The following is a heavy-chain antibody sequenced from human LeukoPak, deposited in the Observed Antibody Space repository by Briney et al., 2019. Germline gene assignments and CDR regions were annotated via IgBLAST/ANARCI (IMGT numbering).Heavy chain of an antibody. D-gene: IGHD2-15*01. V-gene: IGHV3-11*01. CDR3: ARQGYCSRGSCYWSGWFDP. Sequence: GGSLRLSCVVSGFTFSDYYMSWIRQAPGKGLEWVSYISSDNTTAYYADSVKGRFTVSRDNAKDSLYLQMNSLRAEDTAVYYCARQGYCSRGSCYWSGWFDPWGQGTLVTVSS. CDR2: ISSDNTTA. CDR1: GFTFSDYY. J-gene: IGHJ5*02.